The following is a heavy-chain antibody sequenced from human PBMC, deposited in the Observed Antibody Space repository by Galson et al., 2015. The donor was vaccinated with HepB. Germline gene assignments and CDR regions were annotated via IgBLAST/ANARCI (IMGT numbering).Heavy chain of an antibody. Sequence: SLRLSCAASGFTFSSYGMHWVRQAPGKGLEWVAVIWYDGSNKYYADSVKGRFTISRDNSKNTLYLQMNSLRAEDTAVYYCAREAFYYYYMDVWGKGTTVTVSS. CDR1: GFTFSSYG. V-gene: IGHV3-33*01. D-gene: IGHD1-26*01. CDR3: AREAFYYYYMDV. CDR2: IWYDGSNK. J-gene: IGHJ6*03.